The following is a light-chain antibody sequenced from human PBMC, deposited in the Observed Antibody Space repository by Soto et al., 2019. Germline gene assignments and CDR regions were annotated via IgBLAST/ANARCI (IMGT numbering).Light chain of an antibody. CDR2: STN. J-gene: IGLJ2*01. CDR1: SGSVSTTHY. CDR3: IIYMGGGLVV. Sequence: QTVVTQEPSFSVSPGGTVTLTCGLTSGSVSTTHYPSWYQQTPGQAPRTLIYSTNIRSSGVPHRFSGSILGNKAHLTIPGAKADYESHYKCIIYMGGGLVVFGGGTKLTVL. V-gene: IGLV8-61*01.